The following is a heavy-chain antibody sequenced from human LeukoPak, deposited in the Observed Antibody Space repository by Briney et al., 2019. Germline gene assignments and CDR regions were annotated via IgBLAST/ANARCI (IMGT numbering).Heavy chain of an antibody. CDR2: ISGSGGST. CDR3: ALGGSYRFDY. Sequence: GGSLRLSCAASGFTFSSYAMSWARHAPGKGLEWVSAISGSGGSTYYADSVKGRFTISRDNSKNTLYLQMNSLRAEDTAVYYWALGGSYRFDYWGQGTLVTVSS. J-gene: IGHJ4*02. CDR1: GFTFSSYA. V-gene: IGHV3-23*01. D-gene: IGHD1-26*01.